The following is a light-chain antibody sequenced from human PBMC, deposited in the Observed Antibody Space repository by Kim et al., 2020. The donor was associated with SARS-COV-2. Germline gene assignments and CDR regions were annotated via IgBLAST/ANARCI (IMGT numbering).Light chain of an antibody. CDR3: NSRDSSGNHLV. V-gene: IGLV3-19*01. CDR2: GKN. CDR1: SLRSYY. Sequence: AVGRTVRITCQGDSLRSYYASWYQQKPGQAPVLVIYGKNNRPSGIPDRFSGSSSGNTASLTITGAQAEDEADYYCNSRDSSGNHLVFGGGTQLTVL. J-gene: IGLJ2*01.